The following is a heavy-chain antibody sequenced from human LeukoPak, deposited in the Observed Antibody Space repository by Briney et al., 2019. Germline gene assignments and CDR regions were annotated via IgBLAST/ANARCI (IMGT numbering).Heavy chain of an antibody. CDR1: GFSLSSSA. D-gene: IGHD1-1*01. CDR2: ISGSGSST. V-gene: IGHV3-23*01. Sequence: GGSLRLSCAASGFSLSSSAMNWVRQAPGKGLEWVSDISGSGSSTYYADSVKGRFTISRDNSNNTVYLQMKSLRAEDTALYYCAKSPLHTGTTRVWFDPWGQGTLVTVSS. CDR3: AKSPLHTGTTRVWFDP. J-gene: IGHJ5*02.